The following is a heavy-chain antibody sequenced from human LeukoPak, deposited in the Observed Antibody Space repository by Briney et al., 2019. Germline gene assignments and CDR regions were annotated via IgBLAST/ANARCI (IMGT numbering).Heavy chain of an antibody. D-gene: IGHD5-24*01. J-gene: IGHJ4*02. Sequence: PSETLSLTCTVSVGSISSSSYYWGWIRQPPGRGLEWIGSIYYSGSTYYNPSLKSRVTISVDTSKNQFSLKLSSVTAADTAVYYCARQDVEMATTRDYWGQGTLVTVSS. CDR1: VGSISSSSYY. V-gene: IGHV4-39*01. CDR2: IYYSGST. CDR3: ARQDVEMATTRDY.